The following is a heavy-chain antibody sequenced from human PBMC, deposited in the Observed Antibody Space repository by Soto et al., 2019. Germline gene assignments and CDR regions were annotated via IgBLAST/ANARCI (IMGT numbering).Heavy chain of an antibody. CDR1: GFTFSSYG. CDR2: IWYDGSNK. Sequence: GGSLRLSCAASGFTFSSYGMHWVRQAPGKGLEWVAVIWYDGSNKYYADSVKGRFTISRDNSKNTLYLQMNSLRAEDTAVYFCARDWNDAHYDDRPDAWGQGTTVTV. D-gene: IGHD1-1*01. V-gene: IGHV3-33*01. J-gene: IGHJ6*02. CDR3: ARDWNDAHYDDRPDA.